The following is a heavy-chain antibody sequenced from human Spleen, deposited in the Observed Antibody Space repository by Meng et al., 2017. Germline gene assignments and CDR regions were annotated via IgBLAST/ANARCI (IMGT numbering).Heavy chain of an antibody. V-gene: IGHV4-34*01. D-gene: IGHD1-26*01. J-gene: IGHJ6*02. Sequence: QGRHQQRGAGLLKPSEILSLTCGVCGGSFSADCWNWIRQPPGEGLEWFGEITHSGNTTYNPSLKSRATISVDRSKNQFSLKLSSVTAADTAVYYCARQKVGATFYYYGMDVWGQGTTVTVSS. CDR2: ITHSGNT. CDR3: ARQKVGATFYYYGMDV. CDR1: GGSFSADC.